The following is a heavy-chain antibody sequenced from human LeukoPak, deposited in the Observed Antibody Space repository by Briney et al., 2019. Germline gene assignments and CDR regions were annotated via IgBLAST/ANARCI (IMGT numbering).Heavy chain of an antibody. CDR1: GGSVSSGSYY. J-gene: IGHJ3*02. D-gene: IGHD3-22*01. CDR2: VYYSGST. Sequence: SETLSLTCTVSGGSVSSGSYYWSWIRQPPGKGLEWIGYVYYSGSTNYNPSLKSRVTISLDASKNQFSLKLSSVTAADTAVYYCARDNYYEGAFDIWGQGTMVTVSS. V-gene: IGHV4-61*01. CDR3: ARDNYYEGAFDI.